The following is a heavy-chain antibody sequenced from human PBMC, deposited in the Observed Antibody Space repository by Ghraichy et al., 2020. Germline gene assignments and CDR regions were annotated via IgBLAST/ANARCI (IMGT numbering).Heavy chain of an antibody. CDR2: VTTNGGST. V-gene: IGHV3-64D*09. CDR1: GFTFSSYA. J-gene: IGHJ4*02. CDR3: VKQLAGKEDY. Sequence: GVLRLSCSASGFTFSSYAMHWVRQAPGKGLEYVSTVTTNGGSTYYAESVEGRFTISRDNSKNTLYLQMSSLRPEDTAVYYCVKQLAGKEDYWGQGTLVTVSS. D-gene: IGHD6-19*01.